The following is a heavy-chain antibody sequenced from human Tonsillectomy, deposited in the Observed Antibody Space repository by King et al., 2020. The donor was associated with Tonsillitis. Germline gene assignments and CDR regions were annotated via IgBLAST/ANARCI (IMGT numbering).Heavy chain of an antibody. V-gene: IGHV3-33*05. CDR2: ISYDGSNK. D-gene: IGHD6-19*01. CDR1: GFSFRNYG. J-gene: IGHJ4*02. Sequence: VQLVESGGGVVQPGRSLRLSCAASGFSFRNYGMHWVRQAPGKGLEWVAVISYDGSNKHYEDALKGRCTISRDNAMDTLYLQMDSLRVESTAVYYCARERLYSSVWGLDHWGQGTLVTVSS. CDR3: ARERLYSSVWGLDH.